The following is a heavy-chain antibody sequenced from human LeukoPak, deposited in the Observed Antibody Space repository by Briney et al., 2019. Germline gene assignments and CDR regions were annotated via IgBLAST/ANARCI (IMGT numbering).Heavy chain of an antibody. CDR2: ISGSGGST. V-gene: IGHV3-23*01. CDR3: AKDPDYYDSSGYY. CDR1: GFTFSSYA. J-gene: IGHJ4*02. D-gene: IGHD3-22*01. Sequence: AGGSLRFSCAASGFTFSSYAMNWVRQAPGKGLEWVSAISGSGGSTYYADSVKGRFTISRDNSKNTLYLQMNSLRAEDTAVYYCAKDPDYYDSSGYYWGQGTLVTVSS.